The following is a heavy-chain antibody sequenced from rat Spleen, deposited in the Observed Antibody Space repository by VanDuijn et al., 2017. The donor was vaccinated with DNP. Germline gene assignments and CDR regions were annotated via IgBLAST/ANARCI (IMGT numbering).Heavy chain of an antibody. CDR3: VRVNWVPDY. V-gene: IGHV5-31*01. CDR1: GFTFNNYW. D-gene: IGHD5-1*01. CDR2: IGTSGGSP. Sequence: EVRLVESGGDLVQPGRSLKVSCVASGFTFNNYWMTWIRQVPGKGLEWVASIGTSGGSPYYTDSVKGRFTISRDNAKSTLYLQMDSLRSEDTATYYCVRVNWVPDYWGQGVMVTVSP. J-gene: IGHJ2*01.